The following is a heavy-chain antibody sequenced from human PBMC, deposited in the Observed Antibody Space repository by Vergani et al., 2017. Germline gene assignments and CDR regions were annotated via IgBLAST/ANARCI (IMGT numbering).Heavy chain of an antibody. CDR3: ARDGSGGSPFAMDV. J-gene: IGHJ6*02. Sequence: QVQLVQSGAEVKKPGASVKVSCKASGGTFSSYAISWVLQAPGQGLEWMGKIYPSGGTNYAQKFQGRVTMTKDTSTSTVDMELSSLRSEDTAMYYCARDGSGGSPFAMDVWGQGTTVTVSS. V-gene: IGHV1-46*03. CDR1: GGTFSSYA. CDR2: IYPSGGT. D-gene: IGHD2-15*01.